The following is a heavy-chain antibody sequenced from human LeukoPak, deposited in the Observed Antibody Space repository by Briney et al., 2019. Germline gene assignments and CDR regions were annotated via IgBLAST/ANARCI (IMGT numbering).Heavy chain of an antibody. CDR3: ARDSMITFGGVIASHGSDI. V-gene: IGHV4-4*07. CDR1: GGSMRSHY. CDR2: IYSGGTT. D-gene: IGHD3-16*02. Sequence: SETLSLTCTVSGGSMRSHYWNWIRQSAGKELEWIGRIYSGGTTYFNPSLENRVTMSVDMSRNQFSLNLGSVTAADTAVYYCARDSMITFGGVIASHGSDIWGQGTMVTVSS. J-gene: IGHJ3*02.